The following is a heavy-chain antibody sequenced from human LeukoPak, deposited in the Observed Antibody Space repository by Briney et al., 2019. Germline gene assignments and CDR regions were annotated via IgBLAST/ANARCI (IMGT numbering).Heavy chain of an antibody. CDR1: GFTFSSYA. D-gene: IGHD3-22*01. V-gene: IGHV3-23*01. CDR3: AKLSYYDSSGSRDY. J-gene: IGHJ4*02. CDR2: ISGSGGST. Sequence: GGSLRLSCAASGFTFSSYAMSWVRQAPGKGLEWVSAISGSGGSTYYADSVKGRFTISRENSKNTLYLQMNSLRAEDTAVYYCAKLSYYDSSGSRDYWGQGTLVTVSS.